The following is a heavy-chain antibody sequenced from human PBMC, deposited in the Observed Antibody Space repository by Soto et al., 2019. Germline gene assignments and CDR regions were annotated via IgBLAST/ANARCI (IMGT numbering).Heavy chain of an antibody. CDR2: IHYSGSN. J-gene: IGHJ4*02. CDR3: AREPYHYDSSGYYDY. CDR1: GDSTASGAYY. D-gene: IGHD3-22*01. Sequence: QVHLQESGPGLVKPSQTLSLPCTVSGDSTASGAYYWNWIRQHPGKGLEWIWYIHYSGSNYHHPPLKSRVTTSGDTSKNQFSLKLSSVTAADTAVYYCAREPYHYDSSGYYDYWGQGTLVTVSS. V-gene: IGHV4-31*03.